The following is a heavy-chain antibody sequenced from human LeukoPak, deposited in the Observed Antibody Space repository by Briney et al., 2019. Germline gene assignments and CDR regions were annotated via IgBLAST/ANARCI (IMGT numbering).Heavy chain of an antibody. Sequence: GGSLRLSCAASGFTFSSYGMHWVRQAPGKGLEWVAFIRYDGSNKYYADSVKGRFTISRDNSKNTLYLHVNSLRPEDTAVYYCARDLLYCSGGSCYFAGAFDYWGQGTLVTVSS. J-gene: IGHJ4*02. CDR3: ARDLLYCSGGSCYFAGAFDY. V-gene: IGHV3-30*02. D-gene: IGHD2-15*01. CDR2: IRYDGSNK. CDR1: GFTFSSYG.